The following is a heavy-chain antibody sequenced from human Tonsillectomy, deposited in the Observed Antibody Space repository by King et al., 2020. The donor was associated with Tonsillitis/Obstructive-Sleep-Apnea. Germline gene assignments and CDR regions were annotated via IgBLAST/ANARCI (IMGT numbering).Heavy chain of an antibody. J-gene: IGHJ4*02. CDR1: GFSLSTSGVG. CDR3: AHPSEYSSGWTDFDY. Sequence: TLKESGPTLVKPTQTLTLTCTFSGFSLSTSGVGVGWIRQPPGKALEWLALIYWDDDKRYSPSLKSRVTITKDTSKNQVVLTMTNMDPVDTATYYCAHPSEYSSGWTDFDYWGQGTLVTVSS. V-gene: IGHV2-5*02. CDR2: IYWDDDK. D-gene: IGHD6-19*01.